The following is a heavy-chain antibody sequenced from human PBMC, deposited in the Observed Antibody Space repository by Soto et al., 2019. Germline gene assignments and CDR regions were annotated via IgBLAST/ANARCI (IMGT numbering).Heavy chain of an antibody. D-gene: IGHD3-10*01. V-gene: IGHV3-33*07. CDR3: VRWGGNSRSVRFDL. CDR2: IWWDGNRK. Sequence: HPGGSLRLSCAASGFSFNKFGMNWVRQAPGKGLEWVAVIWWDGNRKYYGDSVNGRFTISRDNSKNTLDLQMNSLTAEDTALYYCVRWGGNSRSVRFDLWGQGTPVTVSS. CDR1: GFSFNKFG. J-gene: IGHJ5*02.